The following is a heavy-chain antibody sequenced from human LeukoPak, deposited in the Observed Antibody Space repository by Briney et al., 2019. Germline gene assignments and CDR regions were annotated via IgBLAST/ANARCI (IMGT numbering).Heavy chain of an antibody. CDR1: GFTFSSYS. Sequence: GGSLRLSCAASGFTFSSYSMNWVRQAPGKGLEWVSSISSSSSYIYYADSVKGRFTISRDNAKNSLYLQMNSLRAEDTAVYYCARPHPGSLTHYDFWSGYYNGFDYWGQGTLVTVSS. J-gene: IGHJ4*02. V-gene: IGHV3-21*01. CDR2: ISSSSSYI. D-gene: IGHD3-3*01. CDR3: ARPHPGSLTHYDFWSGYYNGFDY.